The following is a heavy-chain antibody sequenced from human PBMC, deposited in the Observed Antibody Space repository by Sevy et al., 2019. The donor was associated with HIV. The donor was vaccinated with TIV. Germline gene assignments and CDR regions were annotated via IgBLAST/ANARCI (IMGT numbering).Heavy chain of an antibody. CDR1: EFRLSNYA. CDR2: ISGSGGSS. J-gene: IGHJ4*02. D-gene: IGHD3-22*01. CDR3: AKDLYYDNSLFDY. Sequence: GGSRRLSCVASEFRLSNYAMNWVRQAPGKGLEWVSGISGSGGSSYYADSVTGRFTISRDNSKNTLYLQMNSLRAEDTAMYYCAKDLYYDNSLFDYWGQGILVTVSS. V-gene: IGHV3-23*01.